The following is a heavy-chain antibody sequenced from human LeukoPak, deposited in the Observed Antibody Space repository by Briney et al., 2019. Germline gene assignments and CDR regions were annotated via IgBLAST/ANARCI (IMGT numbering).Heavy chain of an antibody. CDR2: IYYSGST. Sequence: KTSETLSLTCTVSGGSISSSSYYWGWIRQPPGKGLEWIGSIYYSGSTYYNPSLKSRVTISVDTSKNQFSLKLSSVTAADTAVYYYARLGPRDGYIYNWFDPWGQGTLVTVSS. V-gene: IGHV4-39*01. CDR3: ARLGPRDGYIYNWFDP. J-gene: IGHJ5*02. CDR1: GGSISSSSYY. D-gene: IGHD5-24*01.